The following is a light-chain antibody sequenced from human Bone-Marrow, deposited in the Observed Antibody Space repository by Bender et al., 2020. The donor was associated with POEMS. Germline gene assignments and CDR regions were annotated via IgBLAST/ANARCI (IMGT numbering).Light chain of an antibody. J-gene: IGLJ2*01. Sequence: SYELTQPPSVSVSPGQTARITCSGDALPKQYAYWYQQKPGQAPMLLIYKDNERPSGIPVRFSGSSSGTTVTLTISGVQAEDEADYFCQSADSSGTYVVFGGGTKLTVL. V-gene: IGLV3-25*03. CDR1: ALPKQY. CDR3: QSADSSGTYVV. CDR2: KDN.